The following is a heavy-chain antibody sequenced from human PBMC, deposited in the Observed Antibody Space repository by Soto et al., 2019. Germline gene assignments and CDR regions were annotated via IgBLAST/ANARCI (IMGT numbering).Heavy chain of an antibody. J-gene: IGHJ4*02. Sequence: QVQLVQSGAEVKKPGASVKVSCKASGYTFTGYYIHWVRQAPGQGLEWMGCINPNSGGTNYAQKFQGGVTMTRDTSISTAYMELSSLRSDDTAVYYCARDPGIAVAGRRYFDYWGQGTLVTVSS. D-gene: IGHD6-19*01. CDR2: INPNSGGT. CDR3: ARDPGIAVAGRRYFDY. V-gene: IGHV1-2*02. CDR1: GYTFTGYY.